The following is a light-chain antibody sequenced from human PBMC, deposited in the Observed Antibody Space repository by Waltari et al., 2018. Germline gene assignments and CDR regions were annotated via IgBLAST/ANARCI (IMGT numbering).Light chain of an antibody. CDR3: QSYDSSPYVV. J-gene: IGLJ3*02. Sequence: QSVLTQPPSVSRAPGQRVTTPSTGNNPNIGAGYYVHWYQQPPGTAPKLLIYVNNNRPSGVPDRFSGSESGTSASLAITGLQAEDEADYYCQSYDSSPYVVFGGGTRLTVL. V-gene: IGLV1-40*01. CDR1: NPNIGAGYY. CDR2: VNN.